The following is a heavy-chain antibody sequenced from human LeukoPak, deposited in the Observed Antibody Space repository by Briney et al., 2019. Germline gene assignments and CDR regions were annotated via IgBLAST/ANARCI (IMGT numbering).Heavy chain of an antibody. Sequence: PGGSLRLSCAASGFTFDDYAMHWVRQAPGKGLEWVSGISWNSGSIGYADSVKGRFTISRDNAKNSLYLQMNSLRAEDTAVYYCARDRALPGAYWGQGTLVTVSS. D-gene: IGHD3-10*01. J-gene: IGHJ4*02. CDR2: ISWNSGSI. CDR3: ARDRALPGAY. CDR1: GFTFDDYA. V-gene: IGHV3-9*01.